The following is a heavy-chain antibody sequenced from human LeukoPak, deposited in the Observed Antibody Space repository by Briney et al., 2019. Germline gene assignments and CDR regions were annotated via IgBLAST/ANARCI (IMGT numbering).Heavy chain of an antibody. Sequence: SETLSLTCTVSGGSISSGGYYWSWIRQHPGKGLEWIGYIYYSGSTYYNPSLKSRVTISVDTSKNQFSLKLSSVTAADTAVYYCARDRRDAFDIWGQGTMVTVSS. V-gene: IGHV4-30-4*08. CDR2: IYYSGST. J-gene: IGHJ3*02. CDR1: GGSISSGGYY. CDR3: ARDRRDAFDI.